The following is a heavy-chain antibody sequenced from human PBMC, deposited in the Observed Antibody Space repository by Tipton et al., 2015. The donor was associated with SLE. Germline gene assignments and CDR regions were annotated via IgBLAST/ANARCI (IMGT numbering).Heavy chain of an antibody. D-gene: IGHD6-6*01. Sequence: GSLRLSCAASGFTFSSYAMSWVRQAPGKGLEWVSAISGSGGSTYYADSVKGRFTISRDNARDSLYLQMNTLRADDTAVYYCARDDSSSLDYWGLGTLVTVSS. J-gene: IGHJ4*02. CDR3: ARDDSSSLDY. CDR2: ISGSGGST. CDR1: GFTFSSYA. V-gene: IGHV3-23*01.